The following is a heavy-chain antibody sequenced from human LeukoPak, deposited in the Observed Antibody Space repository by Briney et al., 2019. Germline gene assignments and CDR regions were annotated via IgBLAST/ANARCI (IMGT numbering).Heavy chain of an antibody. D-gene: IGHD3-16*02. CDR2: INPNSGGT. Sequence: GASVKVSCKASGYTFTSYDINWVRQATGQGLEWMGRINPNSGGTNYAQKFQGRVTMTRDTSISTAYMELSRLRSDDTAVYFCARVELLRLGDLSPYYFDYWGQGTLVTVSS. CDR3: ARVELLRLGDLSPYYFDY. V-gene: IGHV1-2*06. J-gene: IGHJ4*02. CDR1: GYTFTSYD.